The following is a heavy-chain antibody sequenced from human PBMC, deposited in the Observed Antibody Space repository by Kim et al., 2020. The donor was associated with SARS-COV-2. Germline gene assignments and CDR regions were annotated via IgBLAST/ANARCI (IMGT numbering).Heavy chain of an antibody. J-gene: IGHJ4*02. CDR2: FDPEDGET. Sequence: ASVKVSCKVSGYTLIELSMHWVRQAPGKGLEWMGGFDPEDGETIYAQKFQGRVTMTEDTSTDTAYMDLSSLRSEDTAVYYCATLDSSGYYKEDYFDYWGQGTLVTVSS. CDR3: ATLDSSGYYKEDYFDY. D-gene: IGHD3-22*01. V-gene: IGHV1-24*01. CDR1: GYTLIELS.